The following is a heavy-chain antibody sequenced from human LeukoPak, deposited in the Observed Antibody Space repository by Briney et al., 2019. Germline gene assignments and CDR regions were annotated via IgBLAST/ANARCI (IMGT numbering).Heavy chain of an antibody. CDR1: GGSISSYY. V-gene: IGHV4-34*01. CDR3: ARHTVHSYGYYYYYYYMDV. D-gene: IGHD5-18*01. CDR2: INHSGST. Sequence: PSETLSLTCTVSGGSISSYYWSWIRQPPGKGPEWIGEINHSGSTNYNPSLKSRVTISVDTSKNQFSLKLSSVTAADTAVHYCARHTVHSYGYYYYYYYMDVWGKGTTVTISS. J-gene: IGHJ6*03.